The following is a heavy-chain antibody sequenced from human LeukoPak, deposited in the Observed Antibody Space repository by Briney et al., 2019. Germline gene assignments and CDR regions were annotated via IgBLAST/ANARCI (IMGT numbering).Heavy chain of an antibody. D-gene: IGHD6-19*01. J-gene: IGHJ4*02. V-gene: IGHV3-23*01. CDR1: GFTFSSYG. CDR3: AKPVKWLVLDY. Sequence: PGGSLRLSCAASGFTFSSYGMHWVRQAPGKGLEWVSAISGSGGSTYYADSVKGRFAISRDNSKNTLYLQMNSLRAEDTAVYYCAKPVKWLVLDYWGQGTLVTVSS. CDR2: ISGSGGST.